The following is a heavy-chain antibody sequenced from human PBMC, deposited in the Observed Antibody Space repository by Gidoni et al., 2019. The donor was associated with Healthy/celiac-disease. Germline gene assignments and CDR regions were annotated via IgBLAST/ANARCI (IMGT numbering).Heavy chain of an antibody. CDR2: ISYDGSNK. Sequence: QVQLVASGGGVVQPGRSLRLSCAASGFTFSSYAMHWVRQAPGKGLEWVAVISYDGSNKYYADSVKGRFTISRDNSKNTLYLQMNSLRAEDTAVYYCARDREGGFDYWGQGTLVTVSS. CDR1: GFTFSSYA. D-gene: IGHD3-16*01. V-gene: IGHV3-30*04. J-gene: IGHJ4*02. CDR3: ARDREGGFDY.